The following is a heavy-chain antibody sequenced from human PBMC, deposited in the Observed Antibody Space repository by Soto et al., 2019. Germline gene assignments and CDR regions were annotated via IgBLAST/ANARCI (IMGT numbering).Heavy chain of an antibody. J-gene: IGHJ6*02. D-gene: IGHD6-25*01. Sequence: QVQLVQSGAEVKKPGASVKVSCKASGFTFTNYFFHWVRQAPRQGIEWMGIISPYDGSTNYVQRLQGRVTMTSDTSKSTVYMEMSSLRSEDTAVYYCARGDGRGSSGFYYYYGMDVWGHGTMVTVSS. CDR2: ISPYDGST. CDR3: ARGDGRGSSGFYYYYGMDV. V-gene: IGHV1-46*01. CDR1: GFTFTNYF.